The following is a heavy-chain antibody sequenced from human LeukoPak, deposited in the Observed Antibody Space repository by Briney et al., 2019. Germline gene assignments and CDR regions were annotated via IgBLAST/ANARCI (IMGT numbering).Heavy chain of an antibody. CDR1: GYTFTNYY. CDR3: ARGPSGYHNT. D-gene: IGHD5-12*01. V-gene: IGHV1-46*01. Sequence: ASVKVSCKASGYTFTNYYIHWVRQAPGQGLEWMGLINPSGGSTNYAQKFQGRVTMTRDTSTSTVYMELNSLRAEDTAVYYCARGPSGYHNTGGQGTLVTVSS. J-gene: IGHJ4*02. CDR2: INPSGGST.